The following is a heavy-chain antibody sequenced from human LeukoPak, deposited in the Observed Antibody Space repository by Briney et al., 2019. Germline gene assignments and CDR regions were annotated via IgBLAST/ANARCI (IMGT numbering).Heavy chain of an antibody. CDR1: GFSLNNNA. D-gene: IGHD5-12*01. CDR3: AKDQGTHRRWLFDY. J-gene: IGHJ4*02. Sequence: GESLRLSCAASGFSLNNNAMTWVRQAPGKGLEWVSAISGSGGSTYYADSVKGRFTISRDNSKNTLYLQMNSLRAEDTAVYYCAKDQGTHRRWLFDYWGQGTLVTVSS. CDR2: ISGSGGST. V-gene: IGHV3-23*01.